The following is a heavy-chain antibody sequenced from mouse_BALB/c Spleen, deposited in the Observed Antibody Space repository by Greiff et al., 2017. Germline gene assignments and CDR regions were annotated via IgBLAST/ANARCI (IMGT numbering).Heavy chain of an antibody. CDR2: LWSGGST. CDR3: ARNQAYYGNYDAMDY. Sequence: QVQLQQSGPGLVQPSQSLSITCTVSGFSLTSYGVHWVRQSPGKGLEWLGVLWSGGSTDYNAAFISRLSISKDNSKSQVFFKMNSLQANDTAIYYCARNQAYYGNYDAMDYWGQGTSVTVSS. D-gene: IGHD2-10*01. J-gene: IGHJ4*01. CDR1: GFSLTSYG. V-gene: IGHV2-2*02.